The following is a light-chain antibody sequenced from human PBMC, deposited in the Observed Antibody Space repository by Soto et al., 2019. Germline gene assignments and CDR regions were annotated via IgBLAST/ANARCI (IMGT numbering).Light chain of an antibody. CDR1: SSNIGKNY. Sequence: QSVLTQPPSVSAAPGQKVTISCSGRSSNIGKNYVSWYYHLPGTAPKLLIYDNDNRPSGIPDRISGSKSGTSATLGITGLQTGDEADYYCATWDSSVSAAVFGPGTKLTVL. CDR2: DND. J-gene: IGLJ1*01. V-gene: IGLV1-51*01. CDR3: ATWDSSVSAAV.